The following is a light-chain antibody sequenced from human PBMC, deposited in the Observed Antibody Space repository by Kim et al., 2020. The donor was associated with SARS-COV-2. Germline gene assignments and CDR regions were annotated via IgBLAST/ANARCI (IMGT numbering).Light chain of an antibody. CDR1: RIGIKS. V-gene: IGLV3-21*04. CDR3: QVCDHSSDHRVV. J-gene: IGLJ2*01. Sequence: PGQTGSITCGVDRIGIKSAPRYQQKRGPDPVLVICYDNDRPSGIPERFSGSNTGNTATLTINRVKAGDEADYYCQVCDHSSDHRVVFGGGTQLNVL. CDR2: YDN.